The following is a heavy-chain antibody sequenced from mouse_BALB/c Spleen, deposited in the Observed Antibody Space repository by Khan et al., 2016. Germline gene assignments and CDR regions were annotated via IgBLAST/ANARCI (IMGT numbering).Heavy chain of an antibody. CDR2: FYPGSGSI. V-gene: IGHV1-62-2*01. J-gene: IGHJ2*01. D-gene: IGHD2-4*01. Sequence: QVQLQQSGAELVKPGASVKLSCKASGYTFTEYIIHWVKQRSGQGLEWNGWFYPGSGSIKYNEKFKDKATLTADKSSSTVYMELSRLTSEDSAVYFCARHEGRTMITTVYFDYWGQGTTLTVSS. CDR1: GYTFTEYI. CDR3: ARHEGRTMITTVYFDY.